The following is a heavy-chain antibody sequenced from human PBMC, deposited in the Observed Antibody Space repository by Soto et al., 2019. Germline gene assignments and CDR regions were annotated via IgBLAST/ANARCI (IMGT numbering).Heavy chain of an antibody. CDR3: ARDGSSGWYGLAYYCYYGMDV. Sequence: ESGGGLVKPGGSLRLSCAASGFTFSSYSMNWVRQAPGKGLEWVSSISSSSSYIYYADSVKGRFTISRDNAKNSLYLQMNGLTAEDTAVYYCARDGSSGWYGLAYYCYYGMDVWGQGPTVTVSS. V-gene: IGHV3-21*01. CDR1: GFTFSSYS. CDR2: ISSSSSYI. J-gene: IGHJ6*02. D-gene: IGHD6-19*01.